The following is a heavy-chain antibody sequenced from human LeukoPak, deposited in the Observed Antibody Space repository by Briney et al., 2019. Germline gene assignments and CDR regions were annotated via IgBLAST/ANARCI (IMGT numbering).Heavy chain of an antibody. CDR2: IGDSGGAT. J-gene: IGHJ4*02. D-gene: IGHD2-15*01. CDR1: GFTFSSYA. Sequence: GGSLRLSCAASGFTFSSYAMSWVRHATGKVLEWVSAIGDSGGATNYADSVKGRFTISRDNSKNTLYLQMNSLRAEDTAVYYCAKRSCCGGSCNFDYWGQATLVTVS. V-gene: IGHV3-23*01. CDR3: AKRSCCGGSCNFDY.